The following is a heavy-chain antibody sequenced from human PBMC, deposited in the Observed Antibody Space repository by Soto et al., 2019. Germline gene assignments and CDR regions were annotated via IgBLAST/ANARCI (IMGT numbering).Heavy chain of an antibody. CDR1: GFSLSTSGVG. D-gene: IGHD3-22*01. J-gene: IGHJ4*02. CDR2: IYWNDDK. CDR3: ARGTYYYDSRGYYFDY. V-gene: IGHV2-5*01. Sequence: SGPTLVNPTQTLTLTCTFSGFSLSTSGVGVGWIRQPPGKALEWLALIYWNDDKRYSPSLKSRLTITKDTSKNQVVLTMTNMDPVDTATDYCARGTYYYDSRGYYFDYWGQGTLVTVSS.